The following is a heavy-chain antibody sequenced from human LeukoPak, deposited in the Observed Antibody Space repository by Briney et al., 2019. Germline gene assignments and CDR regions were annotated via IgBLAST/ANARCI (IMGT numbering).Heavy chain of an antibody. V-gene: IGHV4-59*06. CDR1: SGSISSYY. Sequence: SEILSLTCTVSSGSISSYYWSWIRQPPGKGLEWIWYIYYSGSTYYNPSLKSRVTISVDTSKNQFSLKLSSVTAADTAVYYCARAVLLYDYVVFDYWGQGTLVTVSS. CDR3: ARAVLLYDYVVFDY. D-gene: IGHD3-16*01. CDR2: IYYSGST. J-gene: IGHJ4*02.